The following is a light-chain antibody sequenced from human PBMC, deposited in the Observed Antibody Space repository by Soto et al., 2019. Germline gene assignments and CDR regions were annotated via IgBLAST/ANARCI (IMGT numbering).Light chain of an antibody. CDR1: SSNIGAGYD. Sequence: QSVLTQPPSVYGAPGQRVTISCTGSSSNIGAGYDVHWYQQLPGRAPKLLIYGNTNRPSWVPDRFSGSKSGTSASLAITGLQAEDEADYYCLSFDSSLSVVFGGGTKLTVL. J-gene: IGLJ2*01. CDR3: LSFDSSLSVV. CDR2: GNT. V-gene: IGLV1-40*01.